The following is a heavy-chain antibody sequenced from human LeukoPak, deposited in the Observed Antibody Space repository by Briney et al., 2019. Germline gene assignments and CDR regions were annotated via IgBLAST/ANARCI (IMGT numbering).Heavy chain of an antibody. CDR1: GGSFSGYY. J-gene: IGHJ6*03. Sequence: PSETLSLTCGVYGGSFSGYYWSWIRQPPGKGLEWIGEINHSGSTNYNPSLKSRVTISVDTSKNQFSLKLSSVTAADTAVYYCARDFDGLYYMDVWGKGTTVTVSS. CDR2: INHSGST. D-gene: IGHD3/OR15-3a*01. V-gene: IGHV4-34*01. CDR3: ARDFDGLYYMDV.